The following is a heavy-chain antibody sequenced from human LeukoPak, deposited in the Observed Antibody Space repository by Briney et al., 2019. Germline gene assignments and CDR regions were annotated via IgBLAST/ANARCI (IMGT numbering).Heavy chain of an antibody. CDR3: ARVGDAHYYGVDV. J-gene: IGHJ6*02. D-gene: IGHD3-16*01. Sequence: SETLSLTCTVSGGSISSYYWSWIRQPPGKGLEWIGYIYYSGSTNYNPSLKSRVTISVDTSKNQFSLKLSSVTAADTAVYYCARVGDAHYYGVDVWGQGTTVTVSS. V-gene: IGHV4-59*01. CDR2: IYYSGST. CDR1: GGSISSYY.